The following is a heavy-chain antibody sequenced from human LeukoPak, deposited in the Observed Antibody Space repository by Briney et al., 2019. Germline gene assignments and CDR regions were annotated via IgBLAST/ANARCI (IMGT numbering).Heavy chain of an antibody. J-gene: IGHJ4*02. V-gene: IGHV4-4*07. CDR2: IYTSGST. Sequence: SETLSLTCTVSGGSINSNYWSGIRQPAGKGLEGIGLIYTSGSTNYNPSLKSRVTLPLATSKNQFSLKLRSVTAADTAVYYCARDPSYSSGGPYFAYWGQGTLVTVSS. CDR3: ARDPSYSSGGPYFAY. CDR1: GGSINSNY. D-gene: IGHD6-25*01.